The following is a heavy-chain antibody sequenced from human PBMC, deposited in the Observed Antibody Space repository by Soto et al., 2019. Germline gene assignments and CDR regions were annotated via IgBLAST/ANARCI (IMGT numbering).Heavy chain of an antibody. CDR1: AFTFSSYG. V-gene: IGHV3-30*18. CDR3: SKVGPRGYSYGYWYLDS. Sequence: GGSLRLSCAASAFTFSSYGMLMVRQAPGKGLEWGAVISYAGSNKYYADSVNGRSTISRDNSKCTLCLQMNSLRAEDTAVYYCSKVGPRGYSYGYWYLDSWGQGTLVTVSS. D-gene: IGHD5-18*01. J-gene: IGHJ4*02. CDR2: ISYAGSNK.